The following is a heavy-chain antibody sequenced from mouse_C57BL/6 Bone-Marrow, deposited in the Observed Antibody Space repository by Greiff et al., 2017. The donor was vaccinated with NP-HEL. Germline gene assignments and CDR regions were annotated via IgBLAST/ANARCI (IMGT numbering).Heavy chain of an antibody. D-gene: IGHD2-2*01. J-gene: IGHJ4*01. CDR2: ISSGGDYI. Sequence: EVQVVESGEGLVKPGGSLKLSCAASGFTFSSYAMSWVRQTPEKRLEWVAYISSGGDYIYYADTVKGRFTISRDNARNTLYLQMSSLKSEDTAMYYCTRERLRPYAMDYWGQGTSVTVSS. CDR1: GFTFSSYA. V-gene: IGHV5-9-1*02. CDR3: TRERLRPYAMDY.